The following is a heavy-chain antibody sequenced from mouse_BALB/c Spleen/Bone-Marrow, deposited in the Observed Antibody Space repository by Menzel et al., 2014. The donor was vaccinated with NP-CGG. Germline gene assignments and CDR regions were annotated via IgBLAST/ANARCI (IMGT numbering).Heavy chain of an antibody. D-gene: IGHD4-1*01. CDR2: ISSVSSTI. J-gene: IGHJ2*01. V-gene: IGHV5-17*02. Sequence: DVMLVESGGGLVQPGGSRKLSGAASGFTFSSFGMHWVRQAPEKGPEWVAYISSVSSTIYYADTAKGRFTISRDNPKNTLSLQMTSLRSEDTAMYYCTRGGNWDDFDYWGQGTTLTVSS. CDR1: GFTFSSFG. CDR3: TRGGNWDDFDY.